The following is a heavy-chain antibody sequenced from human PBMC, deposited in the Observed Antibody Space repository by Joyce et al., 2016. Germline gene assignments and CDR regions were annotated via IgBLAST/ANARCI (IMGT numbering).Heavy chain of an antibody. Sequence: EVQLVQSGAEMKKPGESLKISCQGSGYTFNTYWIVWVRQMPGKGLEWMGICHHDDSDTRYSPSFQGQVTTSVDKSKNTAYLQWRSLRASDSATYYCARRSYCAGDCTINAHYYLAMDVWGQGTTVTVS. CDR3: ARRSYCAGDCTINAHYYLAMDV. CDR2: CHHDDSDT. V-gene: IGHV5-51*01. J-gene: IGHJ6*02. CDR1: GYTFNTYW. D-gene: IGHD2-21*02.